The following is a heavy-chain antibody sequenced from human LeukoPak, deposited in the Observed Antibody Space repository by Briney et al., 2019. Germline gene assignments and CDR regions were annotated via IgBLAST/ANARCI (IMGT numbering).Heavy chain of an antibody. D-gene: IGHD2-15*01. CDR1: GFTFSSYG. CDR3: ATWGYCSGGSCYPVNSSYGMDV. V-gene: IGHV3-30*03. J-gene: IGHJ6*02. Sequence: GGSLRLSCAASGFTFSSYGMHWVRQAPGKGREGVAVISYDGSNKYYADSVEGRFTISRDNSKTTLYPQMNSLRAEDTAVYYCATWGYCSGGSCYPVNSSYGMDVWGQGTTVTASS. CDR2: ISYDGSNK.